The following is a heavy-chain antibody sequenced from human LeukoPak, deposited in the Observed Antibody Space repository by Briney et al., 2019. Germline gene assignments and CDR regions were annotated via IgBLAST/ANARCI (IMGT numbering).Heavy chain of an antibody. J-gene: IGHJ4*02. CDR1: GFIFSNSW. CDR3: TTYPRLGGGDTAFVS. CDR2: IDQDGSET. D-gene: IGHD2-21*02. Sequence: PGGSLRLSCAVSGFIFSNSWMNWVRQAPGKGLEWVASIDQDGSETNYVDSVKGRFTISRDNSKNSLSLQMNSLRVEDTAVYYCTTYPRLGGGDTAFVSWGQGTLVTVSS. V-gene: IGHV3-7*01.